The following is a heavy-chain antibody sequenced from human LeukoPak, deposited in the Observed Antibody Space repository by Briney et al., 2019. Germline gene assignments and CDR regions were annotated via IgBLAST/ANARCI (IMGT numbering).Heavy chain of an antibody. V-gene: IGHV1-24*01. D-gene: IGHD6-6*01. J-gene: IGHJ5*02. Sequence: ASVKVSCKASGYTLTDLSMHWVRQAPGKGLEWMGGFDPEDGETIYAQKFQGRVTMTEDTSTDTAYMELSSLRSEDTAVYYCADSSSFFWFDPWGQGTLVTVSS. CDR2: FDPEDGET. CDR3: ADSSSFFWFDP. CDR1: GYTLTDLS.